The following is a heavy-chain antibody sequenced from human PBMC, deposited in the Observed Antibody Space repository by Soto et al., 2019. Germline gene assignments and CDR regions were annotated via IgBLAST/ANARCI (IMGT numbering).Heavy chain of an antibody. CDR3: VRTSLVVAAATREDY. D-gene: IGHD2-15*01. V-gene: IGHV3-74*01. Sequence: EVQLVESGGGLVQPGGSLRLSCAASGLTFSSYWMHWVRQAPGKGLVWVSRINSDGSSTSYADSVKGRFTISRDTAKNTLYLQMNSLRAEDTAVYYCVRTSLVVAAATREDYWGQGTLVTVSS. CDR1: GLTFSSYW. J-gene: IGHJ4*02. CDR2: INSDGSST.